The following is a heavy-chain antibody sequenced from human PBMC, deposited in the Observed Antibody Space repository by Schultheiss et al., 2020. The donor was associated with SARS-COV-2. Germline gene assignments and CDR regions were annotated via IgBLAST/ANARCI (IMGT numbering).Heavy chain of an antibody. V-gene: IGHV4-30-2*01. D-gene: IGHD3-10*01. CDR1: GGSISSGGYS. CDR2: INHSGST. CDR3: AKDFSVSTMVRGVQDY. Sequence: SETLSLTCAVSGGSISSGGYSWSWIRQPPGKGLEWIGEINHSGSTNYNPSLKSRVTISVDTSKNQFSLKLSSVTAADTAVYYCAKDFSVSTMVRGVQDYWGQGTLVTVSS. J-gene: IGHJ4*02.